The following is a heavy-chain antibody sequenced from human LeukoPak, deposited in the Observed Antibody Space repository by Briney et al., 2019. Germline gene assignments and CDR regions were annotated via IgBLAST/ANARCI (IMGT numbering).Heavy chain of an antibody. J-gene: IGHJ5*02. CDR1: DGSFSQYY. CDR2: INQSGST. D-gene: IGHD5-12*01. CDR3: ARRIGYSGYDLRFDP. V-gene: IGHV4-34*01. Sequence: SETLSLTCAVYDGSFSQYYWSWIRQPPGKGLEWIGEINQSGSTNYNPPLKSRVMMSVDTSKNQVSLKLSSVTAADTAVYYCARRIGYSGYDLRFDPWGQGTLVTVSS.